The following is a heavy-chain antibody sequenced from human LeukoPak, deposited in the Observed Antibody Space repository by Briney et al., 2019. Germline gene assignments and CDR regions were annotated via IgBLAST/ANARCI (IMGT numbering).Heavy chain of an antibody. CDR1: GYTFTSYD. J-gene: IGHJ4*02. Sequence: ASVKVSCKASGYTFTSYDINWVRQATGQGLEWMGWMNPNSGNTGYAQKFQGRVTMTRNTSISTAYMELRSLRSDDTAVYYCAREAAAPVRVPDYWGQGTLVTVSS. CDR2: MNPNSGNT. CDR3: AREAAAPVRVPDY. D-gene: IGHD6-13*01. V-gene: IGHV1-8*01.